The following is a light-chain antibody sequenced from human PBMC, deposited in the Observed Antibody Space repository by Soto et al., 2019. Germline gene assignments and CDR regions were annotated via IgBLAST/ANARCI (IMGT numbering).Light chain of an antibody. CDR2: DAS. CDR3: QQRYNWPLT. V-gene: IGKV3-11*01. J-gene: IGKJ4*01. Sequence: EIVLTQSPATLSLSPGERATLSCRASQSVSRYLAWYQQKPGQAPRLLIYDASNRATGTPARFSASGSGTDFTRTISSLEPEDFAVYYCQQRYNWPLTFGGGTKVEIK. CDR1: QSVSRY.